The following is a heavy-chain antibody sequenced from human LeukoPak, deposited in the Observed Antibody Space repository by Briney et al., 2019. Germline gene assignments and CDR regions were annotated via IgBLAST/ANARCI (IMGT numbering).Heavy chain of an antibody. J-gene: IGHJ3*02. V-gene: IGHV1-8*03. Sequence: ASVKVSCKASGYTFTGYYMHWVRQAPGQGLEWMGWMNPNSGNTGYAQKFQGRVTITRNTSISTAYMELSSLRSEDTAVYYCARTHNDSGYDEDAFDIWGQGTMVTVSS. CDR1: GYTFTGYY. CDR3: ARTHNDSGYDEDAFDI. D-gene: IGHD5-12*01. CDR2: MNPNSGNT.